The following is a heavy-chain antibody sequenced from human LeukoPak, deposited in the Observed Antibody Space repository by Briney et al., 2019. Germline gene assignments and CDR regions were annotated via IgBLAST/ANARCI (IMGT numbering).Heavy chain of an antibody. V-gene: IGHV3-21*01. CDR3: ARDSGGYSYGYFDY. CDR1: GFTFSSYS. D-gene: IGHD5-18*01. J-gene: IGHJ4*02. Sequence: PGGSLRLSCAASGFTFSSYSMNWVRQAPGKGLEWVSSISSSSSYIYYADSVKGRFTISRDNAKNSLYLQMNSLRAEDTAVYYCARDSGGYSYGYFDYWGQGTLVTVSS. CDR2: ISSSSSYI.